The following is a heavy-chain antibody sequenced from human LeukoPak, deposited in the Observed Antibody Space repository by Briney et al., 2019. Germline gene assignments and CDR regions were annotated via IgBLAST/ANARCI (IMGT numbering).Heavy chain of an antibody. V-gene: IGHV1-46*01. CDR1: GYTFTSYY. CDR3: ARHAACGTTSCSISAASNWFDP. Sequence: ASVKVSCKASGYTFTSYYMHWVRQAPGQGLEWMGIINPSGGSTSYAQKFQGRVTMTRDMSTSTVYMELSSLRSEDTAVYYCARHAACGTTSCSISAASNWFDPWGQGTLVTVSS. CDR2: INPSGGST. J-gene: IGHJ5*02. D-gene: IGHD2-2*01.